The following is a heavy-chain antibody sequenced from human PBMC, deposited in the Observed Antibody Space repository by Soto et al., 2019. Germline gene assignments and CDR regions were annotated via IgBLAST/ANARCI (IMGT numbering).Heavy chain of an antibody. CDR1: GFTVSSNY. J-gene: IGHJ4*02. CDR2: IYSDGNR. Sequence: GSLRLSCAASGFTVSSNYMSWVRQAPGKGLEWVSVIYSDGNRYYTDSVKGRFTISRDNSKNTLYLQMNSLRAEDTAVYYCARVAGEYYYDSSGSFDYWGQGTLVTVSS. V-gene: IGHV3-66*01. D-gene: IGHD3-22*01. CDR3: ARVAGEYYYDSSGSFDY.